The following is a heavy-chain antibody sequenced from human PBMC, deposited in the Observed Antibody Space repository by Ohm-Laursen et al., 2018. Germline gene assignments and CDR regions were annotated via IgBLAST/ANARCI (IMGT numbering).Heavy chain of an antibody. CDR3: AKDFSGGSWKYFDY. V-gene: IGHV3-43D*04. CDR2: ISWDGDNT. CDR1: GFDFDDYA. D-gene: IGHD6-13*01. Sequence: SLRLSCSASGFDFDDYAMHWVRQAPGKGLEWVSLISWDGDNTYYTDSVKGRFTISRDNSKNSMYLQMNSLRTEDTALYYCAKDFSGGSWKYFDYWGQGTLVIVSS. J-gene: IGHJ4*02.